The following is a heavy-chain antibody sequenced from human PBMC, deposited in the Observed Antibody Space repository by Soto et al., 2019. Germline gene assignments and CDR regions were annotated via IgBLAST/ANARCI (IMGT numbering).Heavy chain of an antibody. CDR1: GGTFSTYV. V-gene: IGHV1-69*09. J-gene: IGHJ6*02. CDR3: PRGPPRSGPPFYSYGLDV. D-gene: IGHD1-26*01. Sequence: QVQLVQSGAEVKKPGSSVKVSCKASGGTFSTYVISWVRQAPGQGLEWMGRVIPMSGLSNYAQKFQGRVTTTAHKATTIAYMQVPRLPSQDTALYYCPRGPPRSGPPFYSYGLDVWGQGTTVIVSS. CDR2: VIPMSGLS.